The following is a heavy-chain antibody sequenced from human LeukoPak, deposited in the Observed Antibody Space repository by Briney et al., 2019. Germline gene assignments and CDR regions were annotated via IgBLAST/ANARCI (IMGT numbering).Heavy chain of an antibody. CDR3: AREYCSTTSCYGVGY. CDR1: GYTFPTYG. V-gene: IGHV1-18*01. J-gene: IGHJ4*02. Sequence: GATVKLSCTASGYTFPTYGISWVRQAPGQGLEWMGWISAYNDNTIYAQKHQARVTMTTDTSTITAYREVRSLRSDDTAVYYCAREYCSTTSCYGVGYWGQGARSPSPQ. D-gene: IGHD2-2*01. CDR2: ISAYNDNT.